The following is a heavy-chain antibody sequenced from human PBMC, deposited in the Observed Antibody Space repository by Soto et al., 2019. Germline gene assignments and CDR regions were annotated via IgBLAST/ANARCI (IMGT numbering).Heavy chain of an antibody. CDR2: LSGSVGST. J-gene: IGHJ4*02. D-gene: IGHD6-19*01. Sequence: EVQLLESGGGLVQPGGSLRLSCAGSGFGFSSYAMGWVRQAPGKGLEWVSDLSGSVGSTYYADSVKGRFTISRDNSKNTVYLQMNSLRDEDTAVYYCAKIALPGTRDYIYYLGQGLLVTVSS. CDR1: GFGFSSYA. V-gene: IGHV3-23*01. CDR3: AKIALPGTRDYIYY.